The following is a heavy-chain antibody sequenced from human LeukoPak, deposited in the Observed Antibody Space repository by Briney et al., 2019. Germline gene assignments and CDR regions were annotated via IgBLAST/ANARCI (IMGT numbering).Heavy chain of an antibody. CDR3: ARGNYYGL. CDR1: EFTFSSYW. CDR2: INSDGSST. V-gene: IGHV3-74*01. J-gene: IGHJ4*02. D-gene: IGHD4-11*01. Sequence: PGGSLRLPCAASEFTFSSYWMHWVRQAPGKGLVWVSRINSDGSSTSYADSVKGRFTISRDNAENMLYLQMNSLRVEDTAVYYCARGNYYGLWGQGTLVTVSS.